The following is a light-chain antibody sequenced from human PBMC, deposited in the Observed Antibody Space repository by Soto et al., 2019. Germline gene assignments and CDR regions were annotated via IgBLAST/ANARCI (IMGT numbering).Light chain of an antibody. Sequence: DIQMTKSPSSLSASVGDRVTITCQASQNINNYLNWYQQKPGRAPQLLIYDASNLEAGVPSRLRGSGSGTDFTFPIRRLQPEDIATYYCQQYENLPTFGQGTRLEI. CDR3: QQYENLPT. J-gene: IGKJ5*01. V-gene: IGKV1-33*01. CDR2: DAS. CDR1: QNINNY.